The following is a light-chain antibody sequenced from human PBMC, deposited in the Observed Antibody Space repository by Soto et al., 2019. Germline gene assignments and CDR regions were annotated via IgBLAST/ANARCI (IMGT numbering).Light chain of an antibody. Sequence: AIQMTQSPSSLSASVGDRVIITCRASQAIRNDLGWYQQNPGKAPKLLSYSASTLQSGVPSRFSGSGSGADFTLTIRSLQPEDSATYYCLHDYSYPRTFGQGTKVEIK. CDR3: LHDYSYPRT. CDR2: SAS. J-gene: IGKJ1*01. V-gene: IGKV1-6*01. CDR1: QAIRND.